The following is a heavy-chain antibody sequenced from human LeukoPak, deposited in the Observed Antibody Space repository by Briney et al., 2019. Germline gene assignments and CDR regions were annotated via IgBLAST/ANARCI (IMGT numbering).Heavy chain of an antibody. CDR3: ARALLRFLEWPSGFDP. V-gene: IGHV4-39*07. Sequence: SETLSLTCTVSGGSISSSSYYWGWIRQPPGKGLEWIGSIYHSGSTYYNPSLKSRVTISVDTSKNQFSLKLSSVTAADTAVYYCARALLRFLEWPSGFDPWGQGTLVTVSS. J-gene: IGHJ5*02. CDR1: GGSISSSSYY. CDR2: IYHSGST. D-gene: IGHD3-3*01.